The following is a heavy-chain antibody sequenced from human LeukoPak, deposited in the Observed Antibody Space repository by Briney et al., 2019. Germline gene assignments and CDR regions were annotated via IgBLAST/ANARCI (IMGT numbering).Heavy chain of an antibody. CDR2: ISAYNGNT. CDR3: ARDPSPVMRITIFGVVINNWFDP. J-gene: IGHJ5*02. CDR1: GYTFTSYG. Sequence: ASVKVSCKASGYTFTSYGISWVRQAPGQGLEWMGWISAYNGNTNYAQKLQGRVTMTTDTSTSTAYMELRSLRSDDTAVYYCARDPSPVMRITIFGVVINNWFDPWGQGTLVTVSS. V-gene: IGHV1-18*01. D-gene: IGHD3-3*01.